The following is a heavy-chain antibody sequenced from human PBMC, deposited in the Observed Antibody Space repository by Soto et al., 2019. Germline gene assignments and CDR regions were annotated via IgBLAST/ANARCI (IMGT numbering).Heavy chain of an antibody. CDR1: GFTFSNSW. Sequence: GGSLRLSCAASGFTFSNSWMNWVRQAPGKGLEWVCRIKGKTDGGTTDYAEPGKGRFTISSNDSKNTLYLQMNSLKTEDTDVYYCTNLRVGATHQPNCWLDPWGQGTLVTVSS. CDR3: TNLRVGATHQPNCWLDP. CDR2: IKGKTDGGTT. V-gene: IGHV3-15*07. D-gene: IGHD1-26*01. J-gene: IGHJ5*02.